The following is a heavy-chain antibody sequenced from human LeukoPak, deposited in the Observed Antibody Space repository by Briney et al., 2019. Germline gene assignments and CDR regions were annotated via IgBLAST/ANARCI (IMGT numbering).Heavy chain of an antibody. J-gene: IGHJ4*02. CDR3: ARYGIQLWYNYFDC. CDR2: TKQDGSEX. Sequence: GGSLRLSCAAAGFTFSSYWMSWVRQAPGKGXXXXXNTKQDGSEXXXXXXVXXXXXISRXNAKNXLYLQMNSLRAEDTAVYYCARYGIQLWYNYFDCWGQGTLVTVSS. V-gene: IGHV3-7*01. CDR1: GFTFSSYW. D-gene: IGHD5-18*01.